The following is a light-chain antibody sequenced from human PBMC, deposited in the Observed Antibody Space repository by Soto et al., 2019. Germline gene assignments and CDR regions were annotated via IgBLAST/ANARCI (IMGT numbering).Light chain of an antibody. CDR2: GVS. CDR3: QQYIIPTT. Sequence: EIVLTQSPGTLSLSPGERATLSCRASQSVSSSYLAWYQQKPGQAPRLLIYGVSSRATGVPDRFSGSGSGTDFTLTISRLEPEDFAVYYCQQYIIPTTFGQGTRLRLN. CDR1: QSVSSSY. J-gene: IGKJ5*01. V-gene: IGKV3-20*01.